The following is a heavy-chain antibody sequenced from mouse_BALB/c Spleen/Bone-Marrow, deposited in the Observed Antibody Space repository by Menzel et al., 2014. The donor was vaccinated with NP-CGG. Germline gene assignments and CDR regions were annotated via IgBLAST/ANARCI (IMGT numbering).Heavy chain of an antibody. V-gene: IGHV14-3*02. D-gene: IGHD2-4*01. Sequence: VQMQQSGAELVKPGAAVKLSCTASGFNIKDTYMHWVKQRPEQGLEWIGRIDPANGNTKYDPKFQGKATITADTSSNTAYLQLSSLTSEDSAVYYCARERYYDYAYAMDYWRQLPSVTVTS. J-gene: IGHJ4*01. CDR1: GFNIKDTY. CDR3: ARERYYDYAYAMDY. CDR2: IDPANGNT.